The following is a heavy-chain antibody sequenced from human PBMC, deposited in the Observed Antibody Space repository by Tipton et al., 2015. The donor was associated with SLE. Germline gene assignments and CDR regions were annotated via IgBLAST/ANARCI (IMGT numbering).Heavy chain of an antibody. D-gene: IGHD6-13*01. V-gene: IGHV1-46*01. CDR2: INPSGGST. CDR1: GYTFTSYY. CDR3: ESLANSSSRHWEYFDL. Sequence: QSGPEVKKPGASVKVSCKASGYTFTSYYMHWVRQAPGQGLEWMGIINPSGGSTSYAQKFQGRVTMTRDTSTSTVYMELSSLRSEDTAVYYCESLANSSSRHWEYFDLWGRGTLVTVSS. J-gene: IGHJ2*01.